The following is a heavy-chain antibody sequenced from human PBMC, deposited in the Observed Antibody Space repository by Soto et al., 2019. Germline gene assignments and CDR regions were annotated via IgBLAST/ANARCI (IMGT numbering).Heavy chain of an antibody. D-gene: IGHD3-10*01. CDR3: ARYYLTSPPGPGWFDF. J-gene: IGHJ5*01. CDR1: GFTFTSSA. Sequence: PSVKGSCKASGFTFTSSAVQWVRRARGQRLEWIGWIVVGSGNTNYAQKFQERVTITRDMSTSTAYMELTSLRSEDTAVYYCARYYLTSPPGPGWFDFRGQGTLVTLSS. CDR2: IVVGSGNT. V-gene: IGHV1-58*01.